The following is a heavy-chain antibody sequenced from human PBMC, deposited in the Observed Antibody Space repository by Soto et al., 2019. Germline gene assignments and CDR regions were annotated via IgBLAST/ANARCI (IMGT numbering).Heavy chain of an antibody. CDR2: ISAYNGNT. CDR3: ASAWCGHDGVKV. Sequence: ASVKVSCKASGYTFTSYGISWVRQAPGQGLEWMGWISAYNGNTNYAQKLQGRVTMTTHTSTSTAYMELRSLRSDDTAVYYCASAWCGHDGVKVWVPGPTATDSS. D-gene: IGHD2-15*01. V-gene: IGHV1-18*01. CDR1: GYTFTSYG. J-gene: IGHJ6*02.